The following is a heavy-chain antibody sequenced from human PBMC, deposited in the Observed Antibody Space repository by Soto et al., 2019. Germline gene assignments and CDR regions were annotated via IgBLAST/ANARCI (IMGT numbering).Heavy chain of an antibody. V-gene: IGHV4-31*03. CDR3: ARSHDYGDFTVGYFDL. CDR2: IYYSGST. J-gene: IGHJ2*01. D-gene: IGHD4-17*01. CDR1: GGSISSGGYY. Sequence: QVQLQESGPGLVKPSQTLSLTCTVSGGSISSGGYYWSWIRQHPGKGLEWIGYIYYSGSTYYNPYFKCGVTISVDTSKNQCSLKLSSVTAADTAVYDCARSHDYGDFTVGYFDLWGRGTLVTVYS.